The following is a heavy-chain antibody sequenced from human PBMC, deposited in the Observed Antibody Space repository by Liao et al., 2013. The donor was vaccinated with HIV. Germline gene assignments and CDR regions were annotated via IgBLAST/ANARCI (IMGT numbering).Heavy chain of an antibody. D-gene: IGHD3-22*01. CDR3: ARDLRYYNDRSGYYWAALDS. CDR1: GDSVSSTSYF. CDR2: IYHGGST. V-gene: IGHV4-39*07. J-gene: IGHJ4*02. Sequence: QLQLQESGPGLVKPSETLSLSCTVSGDSVSSTSYFWAWIRQPPGKGLEWIGSIYHGGSTYYNPSLKSRVTISVDTSKNQFSLKLSSATAADTAVYYCARDLRYYNDRSGYYWAALDSWGQGTLVTVSS.